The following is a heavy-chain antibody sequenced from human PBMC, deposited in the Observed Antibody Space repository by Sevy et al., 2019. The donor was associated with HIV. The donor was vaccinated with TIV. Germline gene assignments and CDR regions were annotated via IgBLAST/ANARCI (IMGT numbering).Heavy chain of an antibody. Sequence: ASVKDSCKVSGYTLTELSMHWVRQPPGRGLEWVGGFDQEDGEIVYAQKFQGRVTMTEDTSTHTAYMDLSSLRSEDTAVYYCATGEGNIWNFDYWGQGTVVTVSS. CDR2: FDQEDGEI. V-gene: IGHV1-24*01. J-gene: IGHJ4*02. D-gene: IGHD1-20*01. CDR3: ATGEGNIWNFDY. CDR1: GYTLTELS.